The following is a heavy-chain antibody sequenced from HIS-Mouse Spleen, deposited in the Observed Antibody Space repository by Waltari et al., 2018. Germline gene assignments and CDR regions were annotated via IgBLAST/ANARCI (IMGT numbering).Heavy chain of an antibody. V-gene: IGHV4-39*07. CDR1: GGSISSSSYY. Sequence: QLQLQESGPGLVKPSETLSLTCTVPGGSISSSSYYWGWIRQPPGKGLEWIGSIYYSGRTSYNPSLKSRGTISVDTSKNQFSLKLSSVTAADTAVYYCAGSNWNDGMDVWGQGTTVTVSS. J-gene: IGHJ6*02. D-gene: IGHD1-20*01. CDR3: AGSNWNDGMDV. CDR2: IYYSGRT.